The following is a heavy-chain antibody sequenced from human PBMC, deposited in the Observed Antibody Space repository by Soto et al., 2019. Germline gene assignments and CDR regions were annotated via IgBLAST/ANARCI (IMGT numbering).Heavy chain of an antibody. J-gene: IGHJ4*02. Sequence: QGQLVQSGVEVKKPGASVKVSCKASGYTFTEYGISWVRQAPGQGLEWMGWISAYNGNTNYAQNLQDRVTMTTDTSTSTAYMELRSLRSDDTAVDYCASDRSTHDYWGRGTLIAVSS. CDR3: ASDRSTHDY. V-gene: IGHV1-18*01. CDR2: ISAYNGNT. CDR1: GYTFTEYG. D-gene: IGHD1-1*01.